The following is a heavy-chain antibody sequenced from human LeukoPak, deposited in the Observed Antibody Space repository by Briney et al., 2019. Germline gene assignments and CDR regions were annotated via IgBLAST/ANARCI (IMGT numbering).Heavy chain of an antibody. CDR3: AGGAEEDAFDI. Sequence: KASETLSLTCAVFGGSLSSTNWWGWVRQPPGKGLEWIGEIYHTGSTNYNPSLNSRVTISVDRSKNQFSLKLSSVTAADTAVYYCAGGAEEDAFDIWGQGTMVTVSS. CDR1: GGSLSSTNW. J-gene: IGHJ3*02. V-gene: IGHV4-4*02. CDR2: IYHTGST.